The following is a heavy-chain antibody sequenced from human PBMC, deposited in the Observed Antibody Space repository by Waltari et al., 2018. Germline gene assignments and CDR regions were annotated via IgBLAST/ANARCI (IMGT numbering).Heavy chain of an antibody. CDR3: TTGLTRITMVRGVIKNY. V-gene: IGHV3-15*01. Sequence: EVQLVESGGGLVKPGGSLRLSCAASGFTFSNAWLSWVRQAPGKGWEWVGSIKSKTDGGKTDYAAPVKGRFTISRDDSKNTLYLQMNSLKTEDTAVYYCTTGLTRITMVRGVIKNYWGQGTLVTVSS. J-gene: IGHJ4*02. CDR2: IKSKTDGGKT. CDR1: GFTFSNAW. D-gene: IGHD3-10*01.